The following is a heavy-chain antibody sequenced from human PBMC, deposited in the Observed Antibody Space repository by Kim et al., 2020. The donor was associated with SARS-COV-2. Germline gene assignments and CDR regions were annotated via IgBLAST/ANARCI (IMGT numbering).Heavy chain of an antibody. CDR2: T. CDR3: TTDLFWSGRGY. J-gene: IGHJ4*02. D-gene: IGHD3-3*01. Sequence: TDYAAPVKGRFTNSRDDSKNTLYLQMNSLKTEDTAVYYCTTDLFWSGRGYWGQGTLVTVSS. V-gene: IGHV3-15*01.